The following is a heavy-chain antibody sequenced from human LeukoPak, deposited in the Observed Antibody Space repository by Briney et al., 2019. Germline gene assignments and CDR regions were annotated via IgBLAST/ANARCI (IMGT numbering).Heavy chain of an antibody. CDR2: IYYSGST. J-gene: IGHJ3*01. CDR1: GGSISSGGYY. CDR3: ARDGSGFDV. V-gene: IGHV4-31*03. Sequence: SETLSLTCTVSGGSISSGGYYWSWIRQHPGKGLEWIGYIYYSGSTYYNPSLKSRVTISVDASKNQISLKLTSMTAADTAVYYCARDGSGFDVWGQGTKVTVSS. D-gene: IGHD2-2*03.